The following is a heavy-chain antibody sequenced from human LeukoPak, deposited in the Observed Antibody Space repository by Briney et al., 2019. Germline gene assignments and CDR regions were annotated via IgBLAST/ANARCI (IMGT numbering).Heavy chain of an antibody. CDR1: GFTFSLYG. D-gene: IGHD7-27*01. Sequence: PGGSLRLSCAASGFTFSLYGMHWVRQAPGKGLEYVLGISQNGGSPYYANSVKGRFTISRDNSKNTLYLQMGSLRAEDMAVYYCARDAYWGKGSRLDSWGPGPLVSVSS. CDR3: ARDAYWGKGSRLDS. CDR2: ISQNGGSP. V-gene: IGHV3-64*01. J-gene: IGHJ4*02.